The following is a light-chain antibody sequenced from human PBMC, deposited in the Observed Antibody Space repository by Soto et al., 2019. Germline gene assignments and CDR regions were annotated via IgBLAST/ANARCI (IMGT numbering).Light chain of an antibody. CDR2: GDT. Sequence: QPVLTQPPSVSGAPGQRVTISCSESSSDIGAGYDVQWYQQLPGTAPKLLIYGDTNRPSGVPDRFSGSNSGTSASLAITGLQAEDESDYYCQSYDSSLSGSVFGGGTKLTVL. CDR3: QSYDSSLSGSV. CDR1: SSDIGAGYD. J-gene: IGLJ3*02. V-gene: IGLV1-40*01.